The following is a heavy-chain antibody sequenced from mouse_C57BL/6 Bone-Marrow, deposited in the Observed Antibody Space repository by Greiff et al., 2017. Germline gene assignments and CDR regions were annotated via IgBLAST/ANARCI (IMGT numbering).Heavy chain of an antibody. CDR1: GFNIKDDY. D-gene: IGHD2-3*01. Sequence: EVQLVESGAELVRPGASVKLSCTASGFNIKDDYMHWVKQRPEQGLEWIGWIDPENGDTEYASKFQGKATITADTSSNTAYLQLSSLTSEDTAVYYCTTYPSYDGCDYWGQGTTLTVSS. J-gene: IGHJ2*01. CDR2: IDPENGDT. V-gene: IGHV14-4*01. CDR3: TTYPSYDGCDY.